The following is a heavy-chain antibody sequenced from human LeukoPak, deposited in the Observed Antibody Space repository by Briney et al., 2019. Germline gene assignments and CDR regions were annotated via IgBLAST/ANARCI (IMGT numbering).Heavy chain of an antibody. CDR1: GFTVSGNY. D-gene: IGHD2-15*01. CDR3: AQLYSLDY. CDR2: ISLAGDDT. V-gene: IGHV3-23*01. Sequence: GGSLRLSCAASGFTVSGNYMSWVRQAPGKGLEWISAISLAGDDTYYADSVNGRFTISRDNSKSTVYLQMNSLRADDTAVYYCAQLYSLDYWGQGTLVTVSS. J-gene: IGHJ4*02.